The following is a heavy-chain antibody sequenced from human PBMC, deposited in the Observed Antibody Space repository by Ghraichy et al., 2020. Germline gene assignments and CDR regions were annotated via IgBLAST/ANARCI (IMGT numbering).Heavy chain of an antibody. Sequence: GGSLRLSCAASGFTFSSYWMSWVRQAPGKGLEWVAHSKADGSQEYYVDSVKGRFTISRDNAQNSLFLQMNSLRAEDTAVYYCARDRGDSCYMSRCAFDIWGQGTMVTVSS. V-gene: IGHV3-7*01. J-gene: IGHJ3*02. D-gene: IGHD2-15*01. CDR3: ARDRGDSCYMSRCAFDI. CDR1: GFTFSSYW. CDR2: SKADGSQE.